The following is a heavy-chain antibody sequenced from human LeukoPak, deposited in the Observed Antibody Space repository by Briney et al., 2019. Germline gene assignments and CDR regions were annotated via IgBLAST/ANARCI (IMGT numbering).Heavy chain of an antibody. CDR1: GFTFGDYA. D-gene: IGHD6-19*01. CDR2: ISWDGGST. CDR3: AKGGSSGRYDY. J-gene: IGHJ4*02. V-gene: IGHV3-43D*03. Sequence: QAGGSLRLSCAASGFTFGDYAMHWVRQAPGKGLEWVSLISWDGGSTYYADSVKRRFTISSDNSKNSLYLQMNSLRAEDTALYYCAKGGSSGRYDYWGQGTLVTVSS.